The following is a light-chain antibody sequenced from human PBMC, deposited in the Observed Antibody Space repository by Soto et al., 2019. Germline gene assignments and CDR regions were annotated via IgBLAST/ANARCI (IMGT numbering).Light chain of an antibody. CDR1: SSNIGAGYD. Sequence: QAVVTQPPSVSGAPGQTITISCTGSSSNIGAGYDVHWYQQLPGRAPKLLIYGNNNRPSGVPDRFSGSKSGTSASLAITGLQAEDEADYFCQSYDRSLSGSVFGGGTKVTVL. V-gene: IGLV1-40*01. CDR2: GNN. J-gene: IGLJ3*02. CDR3: QSYDRSLSGSV.